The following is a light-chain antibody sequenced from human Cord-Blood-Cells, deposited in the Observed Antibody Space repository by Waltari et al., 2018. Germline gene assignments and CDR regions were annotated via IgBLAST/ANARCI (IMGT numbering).Light chain of an antibody. CDR2: DVS. CDR1: SSDVGGYNY. Sequence: QSALTQPASVSGSPGQSITISCTGTSSDVGGYNYVSWYQQHPGKAPQLMIYDVSNRPSWVSNRFSRAKSGNTASLTISGLQAEDEADYYCSSYTSSSTLYVFGTGTKVTVL. V-gene: IGLV2-14*01. CDR3: SSYTSSSTLYV. J-gene: IGLJ1*01.